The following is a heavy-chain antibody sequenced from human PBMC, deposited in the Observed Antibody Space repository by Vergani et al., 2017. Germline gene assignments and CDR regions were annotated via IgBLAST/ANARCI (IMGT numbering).Heavy chain of an antibody. J-gene: IGHJ4*02. CDR1: GFTFSSYG. Sequence: QVQLVESGGGVVQPGRSLRLSCAASGFTFSSYGMHWVRQAPGKGLEWVAVISYDGSNKYYADSVKGRFTISRDNSKNTLYLQMNSLRAEDTAVYYCAKDGHRYCSGGSCYSTDYWGQGTLVTVSS. D-gene: IGHD2-15*01. V-gene: IGHV3-30*18. CDR3: AKDGHRYCSGGSCYSTDY. CDR2: ISYDGSNK.